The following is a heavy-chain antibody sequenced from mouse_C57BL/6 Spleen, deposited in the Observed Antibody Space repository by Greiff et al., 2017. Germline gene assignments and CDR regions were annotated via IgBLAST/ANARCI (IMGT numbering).Heavy chain of an antibody. D-gene: IGHD2-4*01. CDR3: AREREVLRQYYDYDGLGFDY. CDR2: IYPGSGNT. J-gene: IGHJ2*01. Sequence: QVHVKQSGAELVRPGASVKLSCKASGYTFTDYYINWVKQRPGQGLEWIARIYPGSGNTYYNEKFKGKATLTAEKSSSTAYMQLSSLTSEDSAVYFCAREREVLRQYYDYDGLGFDYWGQGTTLTVSS. V-gene: IGHV1-76*01. CDR1: GYTFTDYY.